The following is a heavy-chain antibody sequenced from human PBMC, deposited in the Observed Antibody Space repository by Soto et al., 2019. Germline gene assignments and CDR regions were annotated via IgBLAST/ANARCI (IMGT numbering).Heavy chain of an antibody. CDR1: GGSISSYY. Sequence: QVQLQESGPGLVKPSETLSLTCTVSGGSISSYYWSWIRQPPGKGLEWIGYIYYSGSTNYNPSLKRRVTISVDTSKNPFSLKLSSVTAADTAVYYCARMTFDDYFDYWGQGTLVTVSS. J-gene: IGHJ4*02. D-gene: IGHD2-21*02. CDR2: IYYSGST. CDR3: ARMTFDDYFDY. V-gene: IGHV4-59*01.